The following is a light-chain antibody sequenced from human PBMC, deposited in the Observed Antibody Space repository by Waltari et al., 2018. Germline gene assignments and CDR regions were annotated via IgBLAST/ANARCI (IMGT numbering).Light chain of an antibody. Sequence: QLVLTQSPSASASLGTSVTLTCTLNSGHSSNVIAWLQQQPGKGPRYLMKVYSDGTHNKGDEMPDRFSGSSAGAERYLTISSLQSEDEADYYCETGGHGTWVFGGGTKLTVL. CDR3: ETGGHGTWV. V-gene: IGLV4-69*01. CDR2: VYSDGTH. J-gene: IGLJ3*02. CDR1: SGHSSNV.